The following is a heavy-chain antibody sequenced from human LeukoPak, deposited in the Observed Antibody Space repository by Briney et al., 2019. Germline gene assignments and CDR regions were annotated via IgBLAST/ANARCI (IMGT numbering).Heavy chain of an antibody. CDR2: ISSSGSYI. J-gene: IGHJ3*02. Sequence: GGSLRLSCAASGFTFSSYSMNWVRQAPGKGLEWVSSISSSGSYIYDADSMKGRFTISRDNSKNTLYLQMNSLRAEDTAVYYCARGTGVVPAAMNAFDIWGQGTMVTVSS. V-gene: IGHV3-21*01. D-gene: IGHD2-2*01. CDR1: GFTFSSYS. CDR3: ARGTGVVPAAMNAFDI.